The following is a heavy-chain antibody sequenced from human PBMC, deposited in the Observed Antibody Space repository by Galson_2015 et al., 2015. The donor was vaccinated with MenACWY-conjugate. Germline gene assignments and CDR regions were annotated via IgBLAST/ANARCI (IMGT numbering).Heavy chain of an antibody. Sequence: SLRLSCAASGFTFSSYAVSWVRQAPGKGLEWVSIISGSGGTTYYADSVKGRFTISRDNSKDTLYLQMNSLRAEDTAVYYCECATRHAFDIWGQGTMVTVSS. J-gene: IGHJ3*02. CDR1: GFTFSSYA. CDR3: ECATRHAFDI. CDR2: ISGSGGTT. D-gene: IGHD5-24*01. V-gene: IGHV3-23*01.